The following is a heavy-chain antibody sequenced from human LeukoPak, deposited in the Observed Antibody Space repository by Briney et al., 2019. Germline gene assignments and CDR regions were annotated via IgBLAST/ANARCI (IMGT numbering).Heavy chain of an antibody. CDR1: GFTFSDHA. V-gene: IGHV3-23*01. D-gene: IGHD3-22*01. J-gene: IGHJ6*03. CDR3: ARDAWGYYDSSGYSFGSQYYMDV. Sequence: GGSLRPSCAASGFTFSDHAMTWVRQPPGKGLEWVSAISGGGHSTYYADSVRGRFTISRDNSKDTLSLQMNSLTAEDTAFYFCARDAWGYYDSSGYSFGSQYYMDVWGRGTTVTVSS. CDR2: ISGGGHST.